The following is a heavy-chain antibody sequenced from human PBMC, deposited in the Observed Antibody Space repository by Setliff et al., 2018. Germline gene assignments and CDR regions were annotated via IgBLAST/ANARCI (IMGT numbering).Heavy chain of an antibody. D-gene: IGHD2-2*01. J-gene: IGHJ4*02. Sequence: ASVKVSCKASGYTFTDSYIHWVRQAPGQGLEWLGWINPNAGNINYIQKFQGRVTMTTDTPTSTAYMELRSLTSDDTAVYYCARGPPDFVVVPAAANIDYWGQGTPVTV. CDR2: INPNAGNI. V-gene: IGHV1-2*02. CDR1: GYTFTDSY. CDR3: ARGPPDFVVVPAAANIDY.